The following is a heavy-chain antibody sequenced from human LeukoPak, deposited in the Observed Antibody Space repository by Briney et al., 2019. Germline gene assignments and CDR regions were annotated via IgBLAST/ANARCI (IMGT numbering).Heavy chain of an antibody. CDR2: IYYSGST. CDR3: ARHGTSGTNLNWFDP. CDR1: GGSISSFY. Sequence: PSETLSLTCTVSGGSISSFYWSWIRQPPGRGLEWIGYIYYSGSTNYNPSLKSRVTISVDTSRNQFSLKLSSVTAADTAVYYCARHGTSGTNLNWFDPWGQGTLVTVSS. V-gene: IGHV4-59*01. J-gene: IGHJ5*02. D-gene: IGHD1-1*01.